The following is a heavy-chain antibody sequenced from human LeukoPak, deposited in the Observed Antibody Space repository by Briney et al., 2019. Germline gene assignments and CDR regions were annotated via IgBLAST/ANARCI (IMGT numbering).Heavy chain of an antibody. CDR3: ASLSVDERYSSSWELPDY. CDR1: GYTFTGYY. J-gene: IGHJ4*02. D-gene: IGHD6-13*01. Sequence: GASVKVSCKASGYTFTGYYMHWVRQAPGQGLEWMGWINPNSGGTNYAQKFQGRVTMTRDTSISTAYMELSRLRSDDTAVYYCASLSVDERYSSSWELPDYWGQGTLVTVSS. V-gene: IGHV1-2*02. CDR2: INPNSGGT.